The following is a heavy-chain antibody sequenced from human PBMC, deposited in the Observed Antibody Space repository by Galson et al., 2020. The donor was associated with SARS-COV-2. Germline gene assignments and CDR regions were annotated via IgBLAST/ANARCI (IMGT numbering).Heavy chain of an antibody. Sequence: GGSLRLSCAASGFIFNNYAITWVRQAPGKGLEWIAGISGDGVMTLYADSVKGRFTISRDTFKNTVYLEMNSLRAEDTAEYYCAKCSGVSGASGPVSPVCGMYVWGQGTAVTVSS. CDR2: ISGDGVMT. V-gene: IGHV3-23*01. D-gene: IGHD3-10*02. CDR1: GFIFNNYA. CDR3: AKCSGVSGASGPVSPVCGMYV. J-gene: IGHJ6*02.